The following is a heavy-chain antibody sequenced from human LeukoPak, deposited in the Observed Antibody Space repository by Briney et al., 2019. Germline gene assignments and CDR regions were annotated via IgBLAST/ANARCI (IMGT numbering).Heavy chain of an antibody. V-gene: IGHV1-2*02. CDR2: INPKSGRT. Sequence: GASVKVSCKTSGYSFTDYYIHWVRQAPGQGLEWVGWINPKSGRTSSARTFQGGVTMTREPSISTVYMDMAWLTSDDTAIYFCARADFVDAGPYLIGPWGQGTLVTVSS. CDR3: ARADFVDAGPYLIGP. D-gene: IGHD3-3*01. CDR1: GYSFTDYY. J-gene: IGHJ5*02.